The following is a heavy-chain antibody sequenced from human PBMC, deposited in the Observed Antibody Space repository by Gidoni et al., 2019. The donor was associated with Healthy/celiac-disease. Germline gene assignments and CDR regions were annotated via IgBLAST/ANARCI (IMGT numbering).Heavy chain of an antibody. V-gene: IGHV4-34*01. Sequence: QVQLQQWGAGLLKPSETLSLTCAVYGGSFSGYYWSWIRQPPGKGLEWLGEINHSGSTNYNPSHKSRVTISVDTSKNQFSLKLSSVTAADTAVYYCARGAAVAGTYYYYGMDVWGQGTTVTVSS. D-gene: IGHD6-19*01. J-gene: IGHJ6*02. CDR3: ARGAAVAGTYYYYGMDV. CDR1: GGSFSGYY. CDR2: INHSGST.